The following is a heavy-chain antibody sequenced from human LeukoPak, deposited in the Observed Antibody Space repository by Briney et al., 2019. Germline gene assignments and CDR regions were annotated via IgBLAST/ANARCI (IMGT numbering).Heavy chain of an antibody. CDR3: AKIEGKGELLLGYFDY. V-gene: IGHV3-23*01. CDR1: GFTFSTYA. J-gene: IGHJ4*02. CDR2: ISGGGTST. Sequence: GGSLRLSCAASGFTFSTYAMSWVRQAPGKGLEWVSVISGGGTSTYYADSVKGRFTISRDNSKNTLYLQMNSLRAEDTAVYYCAKIEGKGELLLGYFDYWGQGALVTVSS. D-gene: IGHD1-26*01.